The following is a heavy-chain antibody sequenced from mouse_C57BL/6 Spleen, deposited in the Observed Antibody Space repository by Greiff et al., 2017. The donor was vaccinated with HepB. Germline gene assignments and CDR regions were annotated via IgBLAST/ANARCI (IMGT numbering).Heavy chain of an antibody. J-gene: IGHJ2*01. CDR1: GYTFTDYY. D-gene: IGHD1-1*01. V-gene: IGHV1-75*01. CDR2: IFPGSGST. CDR3: ARRGYYGSSYSYYFDY. Sequence: VKLMESGPELVKPGASVKISCKASGYTFTDYYINWVKQRPGQGLEWIGWIFPGSGSTYYNEKFKGKATLTVDKSSSTAYMLLSSLTSEDSAVYFCARRGYYGSSYSYYFDYWGQGTTLTVSS.